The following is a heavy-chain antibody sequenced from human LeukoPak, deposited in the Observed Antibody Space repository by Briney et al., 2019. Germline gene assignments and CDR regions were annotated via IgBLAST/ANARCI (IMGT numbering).Heavy chain of an antibody. J-gene: IGHJ6*03. CDR1: GDSVSSNSSA. CDR3: ARDVIAVAGTPMDV. V-gene: IGHV6-1*01. CDR2: TYYRSKWYI. D-gene: IGHD6-19*01. Sequence: SQTLSLTCAISGDSVSSNSSAWNWIRQSPSRGLEWLGRTYYRSKWYIDYAVSVKSRINISPHTSKNQFSLQLNSVTPEDTAVYYCARDVIAVAGTPMDVWGKGTTVTVSS.